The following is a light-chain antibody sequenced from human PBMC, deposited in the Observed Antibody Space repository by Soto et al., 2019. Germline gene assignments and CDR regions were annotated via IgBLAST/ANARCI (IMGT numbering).Light chain of an antibody. V-gene: IGLV2-8*01. CDR2: DVS. Sequence: QSALTQSPSASGSPGQSVTISCTGTSSDIGGYNSVSWYQQHPGKAPKVMIYDVSKRPSVVPDRFSGSKSGNTASLTVSALPAEDEADYYGSSYTDRNNLVFGTGTKLTVL. CDR1: SSDIGGYNS. J-gene: IGLJ1*01. CDR3: SSYTDRNNLV.